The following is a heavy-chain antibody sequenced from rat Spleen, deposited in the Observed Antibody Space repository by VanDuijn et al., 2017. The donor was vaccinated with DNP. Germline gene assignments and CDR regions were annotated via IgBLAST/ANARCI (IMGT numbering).Heavy chain of an antibody. J-gene: IGHJ4*01. Sequence: QVQLKESGPGLVQPSQTLSLTCTVSGFSLTNYHVHWVRQPPGKGLEWIAAMSTGGDTSYNSVLKSRLSISRDTSKNQVFLKMNSLKTEDTAIYFCTRDLRVATGHPYGLDPWGQGTSVTVSS. D-gene: IGHD1-3*01. CDR2: MSTGGDT. V-gene: IGHV2S12*01. CDR1: GFSLTNYH. CDR3: TRDLRVATGHPYGLDP.